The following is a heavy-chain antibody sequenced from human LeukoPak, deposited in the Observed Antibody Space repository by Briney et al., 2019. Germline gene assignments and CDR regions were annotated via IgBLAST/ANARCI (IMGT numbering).Heavy chain of an antibody. CDR3: ARGGSNFDY. CDR1: GGSISSYY. V-gene: IGHV4-59*01. J-gene: IGHJ4*02. CDR2: IYYSGST. Sequence: SETLSLTCTVSGGSISSYYWSWIRQPPGKGLEWIGYIYYSGSTNYNPSLKSRVTISIDTSKNQFSLKLSSVTAADTAVYYCARGGSNFDYWGQGTLVTVSS.